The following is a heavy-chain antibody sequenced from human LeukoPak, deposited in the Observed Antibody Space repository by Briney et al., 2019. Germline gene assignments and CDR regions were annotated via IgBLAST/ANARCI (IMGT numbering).Heavy chain of an antibody. CDR2: INPNSGGT. J-gene: IGHJ4*02. V-gene: IGHV1-2*02. D-gene: IGHD4-17*01. Sequence: GASVKVSCRASGYTFTAHYIHWVRQAPGQGLEWMGWINPNSGGTNYAQKFQGRVTMTRDTSISTAYMELSRLRSDDTAVYYCARGGDYGDYAFDYWGQGTLVTVSS. CDR1: GYTFTAHY. CDR3: ARGGDYGDYAFDY.